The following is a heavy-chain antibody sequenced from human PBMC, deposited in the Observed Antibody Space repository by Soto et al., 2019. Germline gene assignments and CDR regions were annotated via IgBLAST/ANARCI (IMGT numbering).Heavy chain of an antibody. CDR1: GYTFTSYY. D-gene: IGHD2-21*02. J-gene: IGHJ4*02. CDR3: ARGGGNVVVTAPSDH. CDR2: INPSGGYT. V-gene: IGHV1-46*03. Sequence: ASVKVPCKASGYTFTSYYMNWVRQAPGQGLEWLGIINPSGGYTTYAQRFLGRVTMTSDTSTSTVHMELGSLTSEDTAVYYCARGGGNVVVTAPSDHWGQGTLVTVSS.